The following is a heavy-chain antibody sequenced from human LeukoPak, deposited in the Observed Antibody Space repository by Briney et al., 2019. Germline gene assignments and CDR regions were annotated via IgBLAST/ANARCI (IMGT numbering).Heavy chain of an antibody. CDR1: GGTFSSYA. J-gene: IGHJ2*01. CDR3: ARDRYGDYSGWYFDL. CDR2: IIPILGIA. D-gene: IGHD4-17*01. Sequence: SVKVSCKASGGTFSSYAISWVRQAPGQRLEWMGRIIPILGIANYAQKFQGRVTITADQSTSTAYMELSSLRSEDTAVYYCARDRYGDYSGWYFDLWGRGTLVTVSS. V-gene: IGHV1-69*04.